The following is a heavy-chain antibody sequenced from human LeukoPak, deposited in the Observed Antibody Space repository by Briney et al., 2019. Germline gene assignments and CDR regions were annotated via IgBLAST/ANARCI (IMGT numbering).Heavy chain of an antibody. CDR2: VDPEDGET. V-gene: IGHV1-69-2*01. D-gene: IGHD3-10*01. Sequence: ASVKVSCKVSGYTFTDYYMHWVQQAPGKGLEWMGLVDPEDGETIYAEKFQGGVTITADTSTDTAYMELSSLRSENTAVYYCATEYGSGSYFDYWGQGTLVTVSS. J-gene: IGHJ4*02. CDR1: GYTFTDYY. CDR3: ATEYGSGSYFDY.